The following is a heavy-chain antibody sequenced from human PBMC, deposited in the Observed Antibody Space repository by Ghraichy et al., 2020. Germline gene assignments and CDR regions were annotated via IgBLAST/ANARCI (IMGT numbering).Heavy chain of an antibody. CDR1: GFTFRTFG. CDR3: ARDHCSSTSCFSYYYYLDV. J-gene: IGHJ6*03. D-gene: IGHD2-2*01. CDR2: IWYDGTNK. Sequence: GGSLRLSCVASGFTFRTFGMHWVRQAPGKGLEWVALIWYDGTNKYYADSVKGRFTISRDNSKNTLYLQINSLRAEDTAVYYCARDHCSSTSCFSYYYYLDVWGTGTTVTVSS. V-gene: IGHV3-33*01.